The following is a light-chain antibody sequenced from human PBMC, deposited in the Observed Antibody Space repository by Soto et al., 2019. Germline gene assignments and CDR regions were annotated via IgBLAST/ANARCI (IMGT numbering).Light chain of an antibody. Sequence: EIVMTQSPATLSVSPGERATLSCRASQSVSSNYLAWYQQKRGQAPRLLIYGGSSRATGIPDRFSGSGSGTDFTLTISRLELEDFAVYYCQQYGSLSWTFGQGTKVDIK. CDR3: QQYGSLSWT. V-gene: IGKV3-20*01. J-gene: IGKJ1*01. CDR2: GGS. CDR1: QSVSSNY.